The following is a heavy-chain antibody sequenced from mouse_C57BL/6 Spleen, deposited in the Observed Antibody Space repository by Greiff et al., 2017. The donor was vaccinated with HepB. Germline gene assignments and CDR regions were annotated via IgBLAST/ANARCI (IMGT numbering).Heavy chain of an antibody. CDR3: ARAVITTVVATDY. CDR2: IHPNSGST. V-gene: IGHV1-64*01. Sequence: VQLQQPGAELVKPGASVKLSCKASGYTFTSYWMHWVKQRPGQGLEWIGMIHPNSGSTNYNEKFKSKATLTVDKSSSTAYMQLSSLTSEDSAVYYCARAVITTVVATDYWGQGTTLTVSS. D-gene: IGHD1-1*01. CDR1: GYTFTSYW. J-gene: IGHJ2*01.